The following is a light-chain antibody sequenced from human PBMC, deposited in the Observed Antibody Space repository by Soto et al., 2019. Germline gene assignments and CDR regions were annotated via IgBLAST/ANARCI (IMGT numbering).Light chain of an antibody. CDR3: QQYGSSPPFT. V-gene: IGKV3-20*01. CDR2: GAS. Sequence: EIVLTQSPGTLSLSPGERATLSCRASQSVSSSFLAWYQQKPGQAPRLLIYGASRRATGIPDRFSGRGSGTDFTLTISRLEPEDFAVYYCQQYGSSPPFTFGPGTKVDIK. J-gene: IGKJ3*01. CDR1: QSVSSSF.